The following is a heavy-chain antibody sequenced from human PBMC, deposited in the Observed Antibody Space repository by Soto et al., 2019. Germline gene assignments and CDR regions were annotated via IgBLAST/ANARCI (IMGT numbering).Heavy chain of an antibody. CDR3: ASSYEGPTTTNY. V-gene: IGHV4-34*01. J-gene: IGHJ4*02. D-gene: IGHD1-26*01. Sequence: PSETLSLTCAVYGGSFSGYYWSWIRQPPGKGLEWIGEINHSGSTNYNPSLKSRVTISVDTSKNQFSLKLSSVTAADTAVYYCASSYEGPTTTNYWGQGTLVTVYS. CDR1: GGSFSGYY. CDR2: INHSGST.